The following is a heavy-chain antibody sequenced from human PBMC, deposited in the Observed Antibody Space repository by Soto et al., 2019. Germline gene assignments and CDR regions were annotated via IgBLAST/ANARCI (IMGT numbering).Heavy chain of an antibody. V-gene: IGHV3-21*06. CDR1: GFSFSRYS. CDR2: ISSSSSYI. CDR3: ARGGDCRSTSCYLNYYYMDV. Sequence: EVQLVESGGGLVKPGGSRRLSCAASGFSFSRYSMNWVRQAPGKGLEWVSSISSSSSYIYYADSVEGRFTISRDNAKNSLYLQMNSLRAEDTAVYYCARGGDCRSTSCYLNYYYMDVWGKGTTVTVSS. D-gene: IGHD2-2*01. J-gene: IGHJ6*03.